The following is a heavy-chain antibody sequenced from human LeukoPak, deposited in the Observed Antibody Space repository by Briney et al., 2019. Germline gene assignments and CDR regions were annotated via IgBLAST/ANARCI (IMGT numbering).Heavy chain of an antibody. D-gene: IGHD3-10*01. Sequence: GGSLRLSCAASGFTFSSYSMNWVRQAPGKGLEWVSYISGSSSTIYYADSVKGRFTISRDNAKNSLYLQMNSLRAEDTAVYYCAGGLDYYGSGSYNWFDPWGQGTLVTVSS. CDR3: AGGLDYYGSGSYNWFDP. V-gene: IGHV3-48*01. J-gene: IGHJ5*02. CDR1: GFTFSSYS. CDR2: ISGSSSTI.